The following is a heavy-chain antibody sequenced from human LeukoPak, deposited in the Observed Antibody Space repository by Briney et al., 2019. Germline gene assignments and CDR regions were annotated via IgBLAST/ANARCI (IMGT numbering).Heavy chain of an antibody. V-gene: IGHV3-33*01. Sequence: GRSLRLSCAASGFTFSSYGMHWVRQDPGKGLEWVAVIWYDGSNKYYADSVKGRFTISRDNSKNTLYLQMNSLRAEDTAVYYCARDRGWLRNFDYWGQGTLVTVSS. CDR1: GFTFSSYG. CDR3: ARDRGWLRNFDY. J-gene: IGHJ4*02. CDR2: IWYDGSNK. D-gene: IGHD5-12*01.